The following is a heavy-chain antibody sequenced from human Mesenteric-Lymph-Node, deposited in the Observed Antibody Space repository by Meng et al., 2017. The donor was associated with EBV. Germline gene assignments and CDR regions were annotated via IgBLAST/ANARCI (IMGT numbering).Heavy chain of an antibody. Sequence: QVQLQQSGPGLVKPSQTLSPTGVISGDSVSSSSAAWTWIRQSPSRGLEWLGRTYYRSKWYNDYAVFVKSRITINPDTSKNQFSLQLNSVTPEDTAVYYCARGATSVFDLWGRGTLVTVSS. J-gene: IGHJ2*01. V-gene: IGHV6-1*01. CDR1: GDSVSSSSAA. CDR3: ARGATSVFDL. CDR2: TYYRSKWYN.